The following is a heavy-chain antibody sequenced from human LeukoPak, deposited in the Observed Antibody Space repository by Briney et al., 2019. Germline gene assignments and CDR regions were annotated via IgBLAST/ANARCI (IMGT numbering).Heavy chain of an antibody. CDR2: INPNSGGT. CDR1: GYTFTGYY. J-gene: IGHJ4*02. V-gene: IGHV1-2*02. Sequence: ASVKVSCKASGYTFTGYYIHWVRRAPGQGLEWMGWINPNSGGTNYAQKFQGRVTMTRDTSISTAYMELSRLRSDDTAVYYCARISSLGGYFDSWGQGTLVTVSS. CDR3: ARISSLGGYFDS. D-gene: IGHD2-2*01.